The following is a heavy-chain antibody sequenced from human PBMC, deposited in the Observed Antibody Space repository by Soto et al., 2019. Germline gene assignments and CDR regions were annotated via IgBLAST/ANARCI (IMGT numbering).Heavy chain of an antibody. Sequence: PSETLSLTCTVSGGSITTYYWSWIRQPPGKGLEWIGYIFFTGSTNYNPSLESRVTISLDTSKNQFSLKLSSVTAADTAVYYCARVTQWLYIDYWGQGALVTVSS. V-gene: IGHV4-59*01. J-gene: IGHJ4*02. CDR1: GGSITTYY. D-gene: IGHD6-19*01. CDR3: ARVTQWLYIDY. CDR2: IFFTGST.